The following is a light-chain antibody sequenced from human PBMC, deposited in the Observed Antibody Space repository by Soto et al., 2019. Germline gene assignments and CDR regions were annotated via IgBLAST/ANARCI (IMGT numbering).Light chain of an antibody. CDR1: ESISIY. Sequence: DIQMTPSPSSLSASEEDXVTITCRASESISIYMNLYXLKPXXXPNIXXXGEXYLRSGVATRFSGSGSGTDFTLTISSLQPEEFARYYCHHTYTTPERTFGQGTRLEIK. V-gene: IGKV1-39*01. J-gene: IGKJ5*01. CDR3: HHTYTTPERT. CDR2: GEX.